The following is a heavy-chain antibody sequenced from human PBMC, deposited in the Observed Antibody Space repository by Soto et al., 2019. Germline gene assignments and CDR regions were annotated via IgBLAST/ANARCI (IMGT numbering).Heavy chain of an antibody. CDR3: AREWALGIVVVPAARRGWFDP. V-gene: IGHV1-69*06. D-gene: IGHD2-2*01. Sequence: QVQLVQSGAEVKKPGSSVKVSCKASGGTFSSYAISWVRQAPGQGLEWMGGIIPIFGTANYAQKFQGRVTITADKSTSTAYMELSSLRSEDTAVYYCAREWALGIVVVPAARRGWFDPWGQGTLVTVSS. CDR2: IIPIFGTA. J-gene: IGHJ5*02. CDR1: GGTFSSYA.